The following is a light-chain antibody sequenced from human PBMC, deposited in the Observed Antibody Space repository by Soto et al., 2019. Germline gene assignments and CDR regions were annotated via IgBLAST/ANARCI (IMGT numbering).Light chain of an antibody. CDR2: AAS. J-gene: IGKJ3*01. Sequence: DIQMTQSPSSLPATVGARVTISRGASQGISTYLAWYKQKPGKVPKLMSYAASTLQSGVPSRFSGSGSGTDFTLTISSLKPEDVETYYCQKYNSAPRTFGPGTKVDIK. V-gene: IGKV1-27*01. CDR3: QKYNSAPRT. CDR1: QGISTY.